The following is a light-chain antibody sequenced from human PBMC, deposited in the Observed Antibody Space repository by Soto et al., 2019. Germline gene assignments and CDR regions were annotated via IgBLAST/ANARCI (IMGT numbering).Light chain of an antibody. Sequence: EIGVTQSPASMSLSAGERATLTCGASESVSYSYVAWYQVPGGLAPRLLIHDTSTRASGIPDRFSGSKSGTDFTLTIRGLEPEDAAMYYCQQYGSSPITFGQGTRLDIK. CDR1: ESVSYSY. J-gene: IGKJ5*01. V-gene: IGKV3D-20*01. CDR3: QQYGSSPIT. CDR2: DTS.